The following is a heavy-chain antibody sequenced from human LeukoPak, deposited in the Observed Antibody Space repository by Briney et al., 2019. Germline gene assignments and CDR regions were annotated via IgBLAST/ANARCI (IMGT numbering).Heavy chain of an antibody. CDR1: GGSISSSSYY. Sequence: PSETLSLTCTVSGGSISSSSYYWGWIRQPPGKGLEWIGSIYYSGSTYYNPSLKSRVTISVDTSKNQFSLKLSSVTAADTAVYYCARREAHGDLLFGYWGQGTQVTVSS. CDR3: ARREAHGDLLFGY. V-gene: IGHV4-39*01. D-gene: IGHD4-17*01. J-gene: IGHJ4*02. CDR2: IYYSGST.